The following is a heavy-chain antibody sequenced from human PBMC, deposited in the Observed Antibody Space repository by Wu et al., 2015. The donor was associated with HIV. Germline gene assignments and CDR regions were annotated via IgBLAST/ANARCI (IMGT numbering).Heavy chain of an antibody. Sequence: QVQLVQSGAEVKKPGAAVRVSCKTSGYTFSDYYIHWVRQVPGQGLQWMGWINPDSGSTHYAQKFQGRVTMTRGTSINTAYMDLSGLKSDDTAVYFCARSLVVAGTTYDYFDTWGQGTMLTV. CDR1: GYTFSDYY. CDR2: INPDSGST. D-gene: IGHD6-19*01. CDR3: ARSLVVAGTTYDYFDT. J-gene: IGHJ3*02. V-gene: IGHV1-2*02.